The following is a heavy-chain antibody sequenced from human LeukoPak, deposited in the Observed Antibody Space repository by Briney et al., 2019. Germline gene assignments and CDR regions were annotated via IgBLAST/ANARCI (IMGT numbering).Heavy chain of an antibody. CDR1: GFTFSSYG. CDR2: ISYDGSNK. D-gene: IGHD3-3*01. CDR3: AKDLTGGYDFWSGYYTDAFYFDY. J-gene: IGHJ4*02. V-gene: IGHV3-30*18. Sequence: GGSLRLSCAASGFTFSSYGMHWVRQAPGKGLEWVAVISYDGSNKYYADSVKGRFTISRDNSKNTLYLQMNSLRAEDTAVYYCAKDLTGGYDFWSGYYTDAFYFDYWGQGTLVTVSS.